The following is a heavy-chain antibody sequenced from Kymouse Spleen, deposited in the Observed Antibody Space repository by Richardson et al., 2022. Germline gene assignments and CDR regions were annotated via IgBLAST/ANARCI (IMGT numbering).Heavy chain of an antibody. J-gene: IGHJ6*02. CDR1: GGSISSGGYY. Sequence: QVQLQESGPGLVKPSQTLSLTCTVSGGSISSGGYYWSWIRQHPGKGLEWIGYIYYSGSTYYNPSLKSRVTISVDTSKNQFSLKLSSVTAADTAVYYCARDRTAMVPYYYYYGMDVWGQGTTVTVSS. CDR3: ARDRTAMVPYYYYYGMDV. V-gene: IGHV4-31*03. CDR2: IYYSGST. D-gene: IGHD5-18,IGHD5-18*01.